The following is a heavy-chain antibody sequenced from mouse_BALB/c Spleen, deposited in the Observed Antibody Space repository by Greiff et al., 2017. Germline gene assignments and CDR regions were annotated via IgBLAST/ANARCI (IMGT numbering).Heavy chain of an antibody. Sequence: QVQLQQSGPELVKPGASVKMSCKASGYTFTSYYIHWVKQRPGQGLEWIGWIYPGDGSTKYNEKFKGKTTLTADKSSSTAYMLLSSLTSEDSAIYFCARDYRYDGYFDYWGQGTTLTVSS. CDR1: GYTFTSYY. CDR3: ARDYRYDGYFDY. CDR2: IYPGDGST. J-gene: IGHJ2*01. V-gene: IGHV1S56*01. D-gene: IGHD2-14*01.